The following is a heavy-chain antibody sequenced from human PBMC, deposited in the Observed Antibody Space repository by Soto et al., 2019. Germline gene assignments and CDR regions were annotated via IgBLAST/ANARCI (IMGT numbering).Heavy chain of an antibody. D-gene: IGHD1-26*01. CDR1: GYSFSDYF. Sequence: ASVKVSCKPSGYSFSDYFIQWVLQAPGQGLEWVAWINPKTAATNYAKKFQGRVSLTWDTSSTTAYMELTRLRPDDTAVYYCARIKWGLNYYNGMDVWGQGTTVTAP. V-gene: IGHV1-2*02. CDR3: ARIKWGLNYYNGMDV. CDR2: INPKTAAT. J-gene: IGHJ6*02.